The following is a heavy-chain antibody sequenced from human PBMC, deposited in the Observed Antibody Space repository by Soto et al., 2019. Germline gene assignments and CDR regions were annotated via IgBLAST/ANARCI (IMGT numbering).Heavy chain of an antibody. CDR1: GYTFTGYY. CDR3: ARDLYSSSSRLLYYYYGMDV. V-gene: IGHV1-2*02. D-gene: IGHD6-6*01. CDR2: INPNSGGT. J-gene: IGHJ6*02. Sequence: ASVKVSFKASGYTFTGYYMHWVRHAPGQGLEWMGWINPNSGGTNYAQKFQGRVTMTRDTSISTAYMELSRLRSDDTAVYYCARDLYSSSSRLLYYYYGMDVWGQGTTVTVSS.